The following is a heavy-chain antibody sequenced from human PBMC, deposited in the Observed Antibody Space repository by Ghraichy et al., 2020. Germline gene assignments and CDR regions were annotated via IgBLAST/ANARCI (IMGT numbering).Heavy chain of an antibody. CDR1: GFTFSSYA. CDR3: TTAPVAGTWSLSSGDYDYGMDV. J-gene: IGHJ6*02. CDR2: ISYDGSNK. D-gene: IGHD6-19*01. Sequence: GGSLRLSCAASGFTFSSYAMHWVRQAPGKGLEWVAVISYDGSNKYYADSVKGRFTISRDNSKNTLYLQMNSLRAEDTAVYYCTTAPVAGTWSLSSGDYDYGMDVWGQGTTVTVSS. V-gene: IGHV3-30*04.